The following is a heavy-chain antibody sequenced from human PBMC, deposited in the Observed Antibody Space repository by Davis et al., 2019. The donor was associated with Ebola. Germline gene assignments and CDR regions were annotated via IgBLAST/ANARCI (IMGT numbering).Heavy chain of an antibody. D-gene: IGHD4-11*01. V-gene: IGHV1-18*01. CDR3: ARTEATLNYYYGMDV. Sequence: ASVKVSCKASGYTFTSYGISWVLXXPPLGIVWLVWISAYNRNTNYAQKLQGRVTMTTDTSTSTAYMELSSLRSEDTAVYYCARTEATLNYYYGMDVWGKGTTVTVSS. CDR1: GYTFTSYG. CDR2: ISAYNRNT. J-gene: IGHJ6*04.